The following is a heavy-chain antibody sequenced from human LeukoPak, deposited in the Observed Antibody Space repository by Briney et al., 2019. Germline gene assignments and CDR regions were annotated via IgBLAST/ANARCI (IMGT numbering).Heavy chain of an antibody. Sequence: PSETLSLTCAVYGGSFSGYYWSWIRQPPGKGLEWIGEINHSGSTNYNPSLKSRVTISVDTSKNQFSLKLSSVTAADTAAYYCARFKVFDWLSLDAFDIWGQGTMVTVSS. CDR3: ARFKVFDWLSLDAFDI. CDR2: INHSGST. D-gene: IGHD3-9*01. J-gene: IGHJ3*02. CDR1: GGSFSGYY. V-gene: IGHV4-34*01.